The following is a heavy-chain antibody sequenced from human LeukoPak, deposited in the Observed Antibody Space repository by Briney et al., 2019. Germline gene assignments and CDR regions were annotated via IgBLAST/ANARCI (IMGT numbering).Heavy chain of an antibody. J-gene: IGHJ4*02. CDR3: ARTIRGY. CDR2: IKQDGSEK. Sequence: GGSLRLSCAASGFTFSSYWMSWVRQTPGKRLEWVANIKQDGSEKYYVDSVKGRFTISRDNTKNSLYLQMDSLRVEDTAVYYCARTIRGYWGQGTLVTVSS. V-gene: IGHV3-7*01. D-gene: IGHD3-10*01. CDR1: GFTFSSYW.